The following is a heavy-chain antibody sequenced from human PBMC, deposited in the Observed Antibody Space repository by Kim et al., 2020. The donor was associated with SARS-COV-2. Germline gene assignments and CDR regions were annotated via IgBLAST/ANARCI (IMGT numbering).Heavy chain of an antibody. V-gene: IGHV3-64D*09. J-gene: IGHJ4*02. Sequence: GGSLRLSCSASGFTFSSYAMHWVRQAPGKGLEYVSAINSYGGSRYYADSVKGRFTISRDNYKNTLYLQMNSLRVEDTAVYYCVKGPKGNYYDSSGSGDGFVYWGQGTLVTVSS. CDR3: VKGPKGNYYDSSGSGDGFVY. CDR2: INSYGGSR. CDR1: GFTFSSYA. D-gene: IGHD3-22*01.